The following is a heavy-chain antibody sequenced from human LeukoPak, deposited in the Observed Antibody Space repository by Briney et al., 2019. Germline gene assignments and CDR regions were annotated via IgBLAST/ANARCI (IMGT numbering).Heavy chain of an antibody. Sequence: GGSLRLSCAASGFTFSGSAMHWVRQASGKGREGVGRIRNKANSYATAYAASVKGRFTISRDDSKNTAYLQMNSLKTEDTAVYYCTRGHYYDSSGPLGYWGQGTLVTVSS. CDR3: TRGHYYDSSGPLGY. CDR2: IRNKANSYAT. V-gene: IGHV3-73*01. CDR1: GFTFSGSA. D-gene: IGHD3-22*01. J-gene: IGHJ4*02.